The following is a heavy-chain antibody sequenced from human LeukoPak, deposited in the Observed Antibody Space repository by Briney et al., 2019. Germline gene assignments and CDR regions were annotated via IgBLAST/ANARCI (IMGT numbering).Heavy chain of an antibody. V-gene: IGHV1-8*01. D-gene: IGHD3-3*01. J-gene: IGHJ5*02. Sequence: ASVKVSCKASGYTFTSYDINWVRQATGQGLEWMGWMNPNSGNTGYAQKFQGRVTMTRNTSISTAYMELSSLRSEDTAVYYCARGQFPTYYDFWSVYYTSGPNWFDPWGQGTLVTVSS. CDR2: MNPNSGNT. CDR1: GYTFTSYD. CDR3: ARGQFPTYYDFWSVYYTSGPNWFDP.